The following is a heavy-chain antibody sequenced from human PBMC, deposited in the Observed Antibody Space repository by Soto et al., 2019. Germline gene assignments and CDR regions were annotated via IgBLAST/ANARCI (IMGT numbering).Heavy chain of an antibody. Sequence: QLQLQESGPGLVKPSETLSLTCTVSGGSISSSSYYWGWIRQPPGKGLEWIGSIYYSGSTYYNPSLKSRVTISVDTSKNQFSLKLSSVTAADTAVYYCARRKAAGTGADYWGQGTLVTVSS. D-gene: IGHD6-13*01. CDR1: GGSISSSSYY. CDR2: IYYSGST. J-gene: IGHJ4*02. CDR3: ARRKAAGTGADY. V-gene: IGHV4-39*01.